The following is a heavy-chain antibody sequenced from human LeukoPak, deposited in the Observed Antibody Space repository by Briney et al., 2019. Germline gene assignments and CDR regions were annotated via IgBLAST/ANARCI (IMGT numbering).Heavy chain of an antibody. CDR3: ARDSIRGWELHEGAFDI. Sequence: GGSLRLSCAASGFTFSSYAMSWVRQAPGKGLEWVSAISGSGGSTYYADSVKGRFTISRDNSKNTLYLQMNSLRAEDTAVYYCARDSIRGWELHEGAFDIWGQGTMVTVSS. D-gene: IGHD1-26*01. CDR1: GFTFSSYA. CDR2: ISGSGGST. J-gene: IGHJ3*02. V-gene: IGHV3-23*01.